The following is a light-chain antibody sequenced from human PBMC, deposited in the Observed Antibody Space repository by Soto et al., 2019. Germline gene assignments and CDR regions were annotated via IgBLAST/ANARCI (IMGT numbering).Light chain of an antibody. Sequence: QSVLTQPPSASGTPGQRVTISCSGSSSNIGSNTVNWYQQVPGTAPKLLIYSNNQRHSGVPDRFSGSKSGTSASLAISGLQSEDEADYYCAAWDDSLNGHVVFGGGTKLTVL. CDR2: SNN. CDR3: AAWDDSLNGHVV. V-gene: IGLV1-44*01. CDR1: SSNIGSNT. J-gene: IGLJ2*01.